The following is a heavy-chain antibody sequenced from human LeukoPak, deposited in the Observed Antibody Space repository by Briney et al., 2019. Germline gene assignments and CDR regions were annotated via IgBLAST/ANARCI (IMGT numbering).Heavy chain of an antibody. Sequence: PGGSLRLSCAASGFTFSSYWMHWVRQAPGKGLVWVSRLNSDESSTSYADSVKGRFTISRDNAKNTLYLQMNSLRAEDTAVYFCARRYGDYVGSFEYWGQGTQVTVSS. CDR3: ARRYGDYVGSFEY. D-gene: IGHD4-17*01. CDR1: GFTFSSYW. J-gene: IGHJ4*02. CDR2: LNSDESST. V-gene: IGHV3-74*01.